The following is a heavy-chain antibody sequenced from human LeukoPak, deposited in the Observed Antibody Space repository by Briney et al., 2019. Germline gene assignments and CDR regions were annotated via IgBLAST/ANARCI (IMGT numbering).Heavy chain of an antibody. D-gene: IGHD2-2*01. CDR1: GFTFSSYD. CDR2: ISGSGGST. Sequence: GGSLRLSCAASGFTFSSYDMSWVSQAPGKGLEEVTAISGSGGSTYYADSVKGRFTISRDNSKNTLYLQMNSLTADDTAVYYCASKDTSADCGYFDYWGQGTLVTVSS. J-gene: IGHJ4*02. CDR3: ASKDTSADCGYFDY. V-gene: IGHV3-23*01.